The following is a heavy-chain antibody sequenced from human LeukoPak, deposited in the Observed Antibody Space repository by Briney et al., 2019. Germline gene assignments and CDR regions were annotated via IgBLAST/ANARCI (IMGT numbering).Heavy chain of an antibody. CDR2: IYHSGST. CDR1: GGSISSGGYS. CDR3: AKDISLQGGWSLYFDY. Sequence: PSETLSLTCAVSGGSISSGGYSWSWIRQPPGKGLEWIGYIYHSGSTYYNPSLKSRVTISVDRSKNQFSLKLSSVTAADTAVYYCAKDISLQGGWSLYFDYWGQGTLVTVSS. V-gene: IGHV4-30-2*01. J-gene: IGHJ4*02. D-gene: IGHD6-19*01.